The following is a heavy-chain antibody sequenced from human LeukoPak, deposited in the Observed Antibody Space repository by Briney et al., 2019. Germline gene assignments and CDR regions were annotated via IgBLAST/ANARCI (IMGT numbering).Heavy chain of an antibody. CDR3: AKGASGWYANFDY. CDR2: ISGSGGST. V-gene: IGHV3-23*01. D-gene: IGHD6-19*01. J-gene: IGHJ4*02. CDR1: GFTFSSYA. Sequence: GGSLRLSCAASGFTFSSYAMSWVRQAPGKGLEWVSAISGSGGSTYYADSVKGRCTSSRGNSKNTLYLQMNSLRAEDTAVYYCAKGASGWYANFDYWGQGTLVTVSS.